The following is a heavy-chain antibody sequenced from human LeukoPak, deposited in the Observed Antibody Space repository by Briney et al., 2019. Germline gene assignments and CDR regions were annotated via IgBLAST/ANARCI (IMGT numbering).Heavy chain of an antibody. Sequence: GGSLRLSCAASGFTFSSYSMTWVRQAPGKGLEWVSSISSSSSYIYYADSVKGRFAISRDNAKNSLYLQMNSLRAEDTAVYYCARDHYDSSGYCLDYWGQGTLVTVSS. D-gene: IGHD3-22*01. CDR1: GFTFSSYS. J-gene: IGHJ4*02. CDR2: ISSSSSYI. V-gene: IGHV3-21*01. CDR3: ARDHYDSSGYCLDY.